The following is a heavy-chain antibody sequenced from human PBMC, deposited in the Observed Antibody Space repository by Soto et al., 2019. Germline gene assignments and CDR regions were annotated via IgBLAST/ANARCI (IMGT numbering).Heavy chain of an antibody. CDR2: INHSGST. CDR3: ARVVIAARFDH. CDR1: GGSFSGYY. V-gene: IGHV4-34*01. D-gene: IGHD6-13*01. J-gene: IGHJ5*02. Sequence: QVQLQQWGAGLLKPSETLSLTCAVYGGSFSGYYWSWIRQPPGKGLEWIGEINHSGSTNYNPSLKSRVTISVDTSKNQFSLKLSSVTAADTAVYYCARVVIAARFDHWGQGTLVTVSS.